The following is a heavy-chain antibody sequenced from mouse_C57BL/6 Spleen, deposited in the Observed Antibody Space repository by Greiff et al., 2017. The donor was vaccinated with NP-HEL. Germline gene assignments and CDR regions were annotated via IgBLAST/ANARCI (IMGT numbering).Heavy chain of an antibody. CDR3: ASSGTGGRDEAWLAY. Sequence: EVKLVESGGGLVKPGGSLKLSCAASGFTFSDYGMHWVRQAPGKGLEWVAYISSGSSDIYYAETVKGRFTISRDNAKNTLFLQMTSLRSEDTAMYFCASSGTGGRDEAWLAYWGQGTLFTVSA. D-gene: IGHD2-3*01. CDR2: ISSGSSDI. V-gene: IGHV5-17*01. CDR1: GFTFSDYG. J-gene: IGHJ3*01.